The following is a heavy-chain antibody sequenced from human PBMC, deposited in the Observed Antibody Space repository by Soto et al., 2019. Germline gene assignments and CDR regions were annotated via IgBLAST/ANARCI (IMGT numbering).Heavy chain of an antibody. V-gene: IGHV1-18*01. CDR3: ARFMTYYYDSSGYSASD. CDR1: GYTFTSYG. CDR2: ISAYNGNT. Sequence: QVQLVQSGAEVKKPGASVKVSCKASGYTFTSYGISWVRQAPGQGLEWMGWISAYNGNTNYAQKLQGRVTMTTDTSTRTSYMELMSLRSDDTAVYYCARFMTYYYDSSGYSASDWGQGTLVTVSS. D-gene: IGHD3-22*01. J-gene: IGHJ4*02.